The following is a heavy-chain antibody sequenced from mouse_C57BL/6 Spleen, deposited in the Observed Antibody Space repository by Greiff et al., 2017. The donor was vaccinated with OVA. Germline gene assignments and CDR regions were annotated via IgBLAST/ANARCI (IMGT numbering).Heavy chain of an antibody. V-gene: IGHV1-55*01. Sequence: QVQLKQPGAELVKPGASVKMSCKASGYTFTSYWITWVKQRPGQGLEWIGDIYPGSGSTNYNEKFKSKATLTVDTSSSTAYMQLSSLTSEDSAVYYCARSVYYYGSSSYFDYWGQGTTLTVSS. D-gene: IGHD1-1*01. CDR3: ARSVYYYGSSSYFDY. CDR1: GYTFTSYW. CDR2: IYPGSGST. J-gene: IGHJ2*01.